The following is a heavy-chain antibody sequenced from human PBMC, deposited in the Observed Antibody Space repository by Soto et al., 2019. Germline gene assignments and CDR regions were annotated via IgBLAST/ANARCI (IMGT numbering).Heavy chain of an antibody. CDR2: ISYDGRNK. V-gene: IGHV3-30*03. CDR1: GTTVSDYG. Sequence: QMQLVESGGGVVQHGRSLRLSCAASGTTVSDYGMHWVRQAPGKGLEWVAAISYDGRNKYYADSVKGRFTISRDNSKNTLYLQMNSLRPEDTAVFYCVLGYCSGGHCCYLDYWGQGTLVTVSP. D-gene: IGHD2-15*01. CDR3: VLGYCSGGHCCYLDY. J-gene: IGHJ4*02.